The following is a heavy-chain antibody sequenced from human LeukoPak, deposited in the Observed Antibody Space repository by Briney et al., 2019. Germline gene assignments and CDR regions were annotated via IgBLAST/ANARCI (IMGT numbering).Heavy chain of an antibody. J-gene: IGHJ4*02. Sequence: SETLSLTCAVYGGSSSGYYWSWIRQPPGKGLEWIGEINHSGSTNYNPSLKSRFTISVDTSKNQFFLKLSSVTAADTAVYYCARGPSDPGRYYFDYWGQGTLVTVSS. CDR3: ARGPSDPGRYYFDY. D-gene: IGHD7-27*01. CDR2: INHSGST. V-gene: IGHV4-34*01. CDR1: GGSSSGYY.